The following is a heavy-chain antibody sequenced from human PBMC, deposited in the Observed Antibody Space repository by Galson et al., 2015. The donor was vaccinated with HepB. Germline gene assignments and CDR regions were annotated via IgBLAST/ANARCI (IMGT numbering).Heavy chain of an antibody. D-gene: IGHD1-26*01. Sequence: TLSLTCTVSGDSLTSGPYYWGWIRQPAGKRLEWIGRIYISGSTDYNPSLMDRVTVSADTSKNQVSLKLSSVTATDTAVYYCTRQYGGGGGLYWGRGVLVTVSS. V-gene: IGHV4-61*02. CDR3: TRQYGGGGGLY. J-gene: IGHJ4*02. CDR2: IYISGST. CDR1: GDSLTSGPYY.